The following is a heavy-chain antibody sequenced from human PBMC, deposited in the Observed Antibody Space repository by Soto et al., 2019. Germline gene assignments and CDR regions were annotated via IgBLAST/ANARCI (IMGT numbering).Heavy chain of an antibody. D-gene: IGHD2-21*01. CDR3: ARGPRTQLWLTFAH. J-gene: IGHJ1*01. V-gene: IGHV1-2*02. CDR2: ISPNSGAT. CDR1: GYTFSDYY. Sequence: ASVKVSCKASGYTFSDYYLHWVRQAPGQGLEWMGWISPNSGATEYAPKFQGRVTMTTDTSISTAFLKLASLRPDDTAIYYCARGPRTQLWLTFAHWGQGSLVTVSS.